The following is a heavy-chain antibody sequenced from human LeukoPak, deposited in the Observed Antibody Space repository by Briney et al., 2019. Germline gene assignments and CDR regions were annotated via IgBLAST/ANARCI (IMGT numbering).Heavy chain of an antibody. Sequence: ASVKVSCKASGYTFTGYYMHWVRQAPGQGLEWMGWINPNSGGTNYAQKFQGRVTMTRDTSISTAYMELSRLRSDDTAVYYCARGGATLAYYYYMDVWGKGTTVTISS. V-gene: IGHV1-2*02. CDR2: INPNSGGT. J-gene: IGHJ6*03. CDR3: ARGGATLAYYYYMDV. D-gene: IGHD5-12*01. CDR1: GYTFTGYY.